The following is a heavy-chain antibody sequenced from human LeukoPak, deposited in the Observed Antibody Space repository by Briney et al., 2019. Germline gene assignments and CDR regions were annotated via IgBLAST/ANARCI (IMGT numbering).Heavy chain of an antibody. CDR2: ISSSRTT. J-gene: IGHJ4*02. D-gene: IGHD3-10*01. Sequence: GGSLRLSCAASGFPFSSYSMNWVRQAPGEGLEWVSYISSSRTTSYADSVKGRFTISRDNAKNSLYLQMNSLRAEDTAVYYCARDLEGSGSFYRPSYDYWGRGTRVTVSS. V-gene: IGHV3-48*01. CDR3: ARDLEGSGSFYRPSYDY. CDR1: GFPFSSYS.